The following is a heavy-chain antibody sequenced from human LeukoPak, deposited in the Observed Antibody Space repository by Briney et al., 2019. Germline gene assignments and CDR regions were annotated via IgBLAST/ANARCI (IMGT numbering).Heavy chain of an antibody. V-gene: IGHV3-23*01. CDR2: IRGSGGST. D-gene: IGHD2-2*01. CDR1: GFTFSNYA. J-gene: IGHJ6*02. Sequence: GGSLRLSCAASGFTFSNYAISWVRQAPGKGLEWVSAIRGSGGSTYYPDSVKGRFTISRDNSKNTLYLQMNSLRAEDTAVYYCAKKESRYCSSNSCLIGMDVWGQGTTVTVSS. CDR3: AKKESRYCSSNSCLIGMDV.